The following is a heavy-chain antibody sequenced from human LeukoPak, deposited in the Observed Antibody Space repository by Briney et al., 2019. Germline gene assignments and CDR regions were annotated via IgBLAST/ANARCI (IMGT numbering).Heavy chain of an antibody. V-gene: IGHV3-7*01. CDR1: GFTFSNYW. CDR3: TRDRLACTSTACYSSFDY. D-gene: IGHD2-2*01. CDR2: IKEDGSEK. Sequence: GGSLRLSCAASGFTFSNYWMNRVRQAPGKGLEWVANIKEDGSEKNYVDSVKGRFTISRDNAKNSLYLQMNSLRAEDTAVYYCTRDRLACTSTACYSSFDYWGQGTLVTVSS. J-gene: IGHJ4*02.